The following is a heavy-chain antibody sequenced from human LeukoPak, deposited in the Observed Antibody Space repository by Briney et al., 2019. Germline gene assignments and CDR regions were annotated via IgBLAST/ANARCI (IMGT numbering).Heavy chain of an antibody. CDR3: ARDRVRGRIDY. Sequence: GGSLRLSCAASGFTFTSYSMNWVRQAPGKGLEWVSYISSSSSIIYYADSVKGRFTISRDNAKNSLYLQMNSLRAEDTAVYYCARDRVRGRIDYWGQGTLVTVSS. J-gene: IGHJ4*02. D-gene: IGHD3-10*01. CDR1: GFTFTSYS. V-gene: IGHV3-48*04. CDR2: ISSSSSII.